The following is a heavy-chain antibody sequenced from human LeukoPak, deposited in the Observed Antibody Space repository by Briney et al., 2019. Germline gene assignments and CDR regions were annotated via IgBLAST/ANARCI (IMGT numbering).Heavy chain of an antibody. D-gene: IGHD3-10*02. J-gene: IGHJ6*04. V-gene: IGHV3-53*01. Sequence: GGSLRLSCAASGFTVSSNYMSWVRQAPGKGLEWVSVTYSGGRTYYADSVKGRFTISRDNAKNSLYLQMNSLRAEDTAVYYCAELGITMIGGVWGKGTTVTISS. CDR2: TYSGGRT. CDR3: AELGITMIGGV. CDR1: GFTVSSNY.